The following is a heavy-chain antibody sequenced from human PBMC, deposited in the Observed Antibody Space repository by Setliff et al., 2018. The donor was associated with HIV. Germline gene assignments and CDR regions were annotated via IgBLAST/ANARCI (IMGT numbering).Heavy chain of an antibody. CDR3: ARGRRIDDFWSGYFSRYYFEY. Sequence: EASVKVSCKASGYTFTSYDINWVRQATGQGLEWMGWMNPNSGNTGYAQKFQGRVTITRNTSISTAYMELSSLRSEDTAVYYCARGRRIDDFWSGYFSRYYFEYWGQGTLVTVSS. V-gene: IGHV1-8*03. D-gene: IGHD3-3*01. CDR2: MNPNSGNT. CDR1: GYTFTSYD. J-gene: IGHJ4*02.